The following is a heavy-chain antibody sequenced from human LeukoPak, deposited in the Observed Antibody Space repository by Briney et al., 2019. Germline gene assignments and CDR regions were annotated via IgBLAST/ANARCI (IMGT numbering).Heavy chain of an antibody. CDR1: GYTLTELS. Sequence: ASVKVSCKVSGYTLTELSMHWVRQAPGKGLEWMGGFDPEDGETIYAQKFQGRVTITADESTSTAYMELSSLRSEDTAVYYCTAASPPKSNTDIVVVPAAMPDYWGQGTLVTVSS. CDR2: FDPEDGET. CDR3: TAASPPKSNTDIVVVPAAMPDY. D-gene: IGHD2-2*01. J-gene: IGHJ4*02. V-gene: IGHV1-24*01.